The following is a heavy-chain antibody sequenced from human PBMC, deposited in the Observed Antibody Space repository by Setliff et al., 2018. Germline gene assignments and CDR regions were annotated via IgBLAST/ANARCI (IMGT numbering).Heavy chain of an antibody. J-gene: IGHJ4*02. V-gene: IGHV4-30-4*08. Sequence: SETLSLTCTVSGGSFNSANYYWNWIRQPPGKGLEWIGYIYYSGSTYYNPSLKSRVTISVDTSKNQFSLKLSSVTAADTAVYYCASSTYGSYFDYWGQGTLVTVSS. CDR3: ASSTYGSYFDY. CDR1: GGSFNSANYY. CDR2: IYYSGST. D-gene: IGHD4-17*01.